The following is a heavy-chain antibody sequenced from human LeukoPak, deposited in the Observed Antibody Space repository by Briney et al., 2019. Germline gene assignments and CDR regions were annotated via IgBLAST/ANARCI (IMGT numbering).Heavy chain of an antibody. CDR2: ISSSGSTI. Sequence: GGSLRLSCAASGFTFSSYEMDWVRQAPGKGLEWVSYISSSGSTIYYADSVKGRFTISRDNAKNSLYLQMNSLRAEDTAVYYCARDRDYYDSSGLGYYYMDVWGKGTTVTISS. CDR1: GFTFSSYE. V-gene: IGHV3-48*03. J-gene: IGHJ6*03. CDR3: ARDRDYYDSSGLGYYYMDV. D-gene: IGHD3-22*01.